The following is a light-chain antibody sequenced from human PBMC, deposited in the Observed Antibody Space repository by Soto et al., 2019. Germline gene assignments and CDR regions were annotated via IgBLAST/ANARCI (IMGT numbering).Light chain of an antibody. CDR1: QSVSSN. J-gene: IGKJ2*01. Sequence: EMVMTQSPAILSVSPGESATLSCRASQSVSSNLAWYQQKPGQAPRLLIYGASTRATGIPGRFSGSGSGTEFTLTISSLQSEDFAVYYCQQYNNWPPYTFGQGTKVDIK. CDR2: GAS. CDR3: QQYNNWPPYT. V-gene: IGKV3-15*01.